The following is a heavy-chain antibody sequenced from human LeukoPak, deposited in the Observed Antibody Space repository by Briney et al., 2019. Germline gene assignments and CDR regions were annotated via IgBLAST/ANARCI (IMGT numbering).Heavy chain of an antibody. V-gene: IGHV4-59*08. CDR1: GGSISSYY. D-gene: IGHD1-14*01. CDR3: VRAITGFDL. CDR2: IYYSGST. Sequence: SETLSLTCTVSGGSISSYYWSWIRQPPGKGLEWIGYIYYSGSTNYNPPLKSRVTISVDTSKNQFSLKLSSVTAADTAVYYCVRAITGFDLWGRGTLVTVSS. J-gene: IGHJ2*01.